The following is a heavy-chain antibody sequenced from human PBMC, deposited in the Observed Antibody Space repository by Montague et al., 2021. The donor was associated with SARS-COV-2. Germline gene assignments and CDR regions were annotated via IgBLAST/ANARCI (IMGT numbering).Heavy chain of an antibody. J-gene: IGHJ4*02. CDR3: ARDPQYSKSWLHTIFEN. CDR2: ISGSGEST. V-gene: IGHV3-23*01. D-gene: IGHD6-13*01. CDR1: GFTFTSHP. Sequence: SLRLSCAASGFTFTSHPMSWVRQAPGKGLGWVSGISGSGESTYYADSVKGRFTVSRDNSKNTAHLQMNSLRAEDTAVYYCARDPQYSKSWLHTIFENWGQGTLVTVSP.